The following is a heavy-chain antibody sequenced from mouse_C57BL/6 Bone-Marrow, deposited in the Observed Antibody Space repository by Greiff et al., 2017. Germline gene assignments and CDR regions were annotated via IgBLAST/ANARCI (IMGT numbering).Heavy chain of an antibody. Sequence: VQLKESGGGLVKPGGSLKLSCAASGFTFSSYTMSWVRQTPEKRLEWVATISGGGGNTYYPDSVKGRFTISRDNAKNTLYLQMSSLRSEDTALYYCARWGTTVLDYWGQGTTLTVSS. J-gene: IGHJ2*01. CDR3: ARWGTTVLDY. D-gene: IGHD1-1*01. V-gene: IGHV5-9*01. CDR1: GFTFSSYT. CDR2: ISGGGGNT.